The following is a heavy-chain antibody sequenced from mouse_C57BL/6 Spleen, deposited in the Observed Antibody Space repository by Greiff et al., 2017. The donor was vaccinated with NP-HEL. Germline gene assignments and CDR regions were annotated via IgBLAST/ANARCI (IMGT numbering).Heavy chain of an antibody. V-gene: IGHV1-64*01. CDR3: ARSKGYYGNYNYAMDY. Sequence: QVQLKQPGAELVKPGASVKLSCKASGYTFTSYWMHWVKQRPGQGLEWIGMIHPNSGSTNYNEKFKSKATLTVDKSSSTAYMQLSSLTSEDSAVYYCARSKGYYGNYNYAMDYWGQGTSVTVSS. D-gene: IGHD2-1*01. CDR1: GYTFTSYW. J-gene: IGHJ4*01. CDR2: IHPNSGST.